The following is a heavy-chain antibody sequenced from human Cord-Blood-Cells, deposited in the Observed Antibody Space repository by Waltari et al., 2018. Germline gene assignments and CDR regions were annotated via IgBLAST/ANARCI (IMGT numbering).Heavy chain of an antibody. V-gene: IGHV1-69*02. J-gene: IGHJ4*02. CDR1: GGTFSSYT. D-gene: IGHD3-3*01. Sequence: QVQLVQSGAEVKKPGSSVKVSCKASGGTFSSYTISWVRQAHGHGLEWMGRIIPILGIANYAQKFQGRVTITADKSTSTAYMELSSLRSEDTAVYYCARGVGYFDYWGQGTLVTVSS. CDR3: ARGVGYFDY. CDR2: IIPILGIA.